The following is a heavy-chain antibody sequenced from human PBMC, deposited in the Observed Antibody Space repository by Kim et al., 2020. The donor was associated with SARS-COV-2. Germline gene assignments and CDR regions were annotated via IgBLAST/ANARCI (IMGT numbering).Heavy chain of an antibody. J-gene: IGHJ3*02. CDR3: AKDKMESSWYNDAFDI. V-gene: IGHV3-30*02. D-gene: IGHD6-13*01. Sequence: SVKGRLTIARENSKNTLYLQMNSLRAEDTAVYYCAKDKMESSWYNDAFDIWGQGTMVTVSS.